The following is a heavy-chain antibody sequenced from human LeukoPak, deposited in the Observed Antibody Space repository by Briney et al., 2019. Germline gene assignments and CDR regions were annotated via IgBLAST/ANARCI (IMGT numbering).Heavy chain of an antibody. CDR3: ARGWIFENYYFYMDV. D-gene: IGHD2-2*03. J-gene: IGHJ6*03. CDR2: INAKNGDT. V-gene: IGHV1-2*02. CDR1: GYTFSDYS. Sequence: ASVKVSCKPSGYTFSDYSIHWVRQAPGQGLEWMGWINAKNGDTKTAQRFLGRITMTRDTSISTAYMELTRLRSDDTAVYYCARGWIFENYYFYMDVWGEGTTVTISS.